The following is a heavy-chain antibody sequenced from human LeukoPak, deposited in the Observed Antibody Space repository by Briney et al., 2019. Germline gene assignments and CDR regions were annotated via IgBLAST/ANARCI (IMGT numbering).Heavy chain of an antibody. V-gene: IGHV3-23*01. CDR2: ISGSGGRT. CDR1: GFTFSSYA. J-gene: IGHJ4*02. Sequence: GGSLRLSCAASGFTFSSYAMTWVRQPPGKGLEWVSTISGSGGRTYYADSVKGRFTISRDDSKNTLYLQMNSLRAEDAAVYYCAKAPVTTCRGAYCYPFDYWGQGTLVTVSS. CDR3: AKAPVTTCRGAYCYPFDY. D-gene: IGHD2-21*01.